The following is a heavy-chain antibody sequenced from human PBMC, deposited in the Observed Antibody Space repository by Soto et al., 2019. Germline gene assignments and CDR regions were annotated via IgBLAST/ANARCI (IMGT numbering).Heavy chain of an antibody. CDR3: VRDWESTTQTWGFGDS. V-gene: IGHV1-69*04. J-gene: IGHJ4*02. CDR1: GGTFSSYT. CDR2: IIHIFGVT. D-gene: IGHD3-10*01. Sequence: QVQVVQSGAEVKKPGSSVKVSCKASGGTFSSYTITWVRQAPGHGLEWLGRIIHIFGVTNYAQKFQDRLTMSADRPTTTAYMELSSLTSADTAVYYCVRDWESTTQTWGFGDSWGQGTLVTVSS.